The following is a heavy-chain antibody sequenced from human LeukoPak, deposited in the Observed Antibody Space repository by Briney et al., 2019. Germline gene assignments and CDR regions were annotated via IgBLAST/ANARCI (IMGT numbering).Heavy chain of an antibody. CDR3: ARDRTQGYGGNSDY. J-gene: IGHJ4*02. CDR2: MDPSGSQK. D-gene: IGHD4-23*01. CDR1: GFTFNWSW. V-gene: IGHV3-7*01. Sequence: GGSLRLSCAASGFTFNWSWMNWVRQVPGKGLEWVANMDPSGSQKRYVDSVKGRFTISKDNAKNSLYLQMNSLRAEDTAVYYCARDRTQGYGGNSDYWGQGTLVTVSS.